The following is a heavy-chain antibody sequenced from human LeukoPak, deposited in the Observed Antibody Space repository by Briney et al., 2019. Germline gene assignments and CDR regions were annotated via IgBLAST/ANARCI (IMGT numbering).Heavy chain of an antibody. CDR1: GFIFSTYA. Sequence: GGSLRLSCAASGFIFSTYAMSWVRQAPGKGLEWVSAITGSGDSTYYADSVKGRFTLSRDYPKNTLYLQMNSLRAEDTAVYFCAKYSGSYYYPPNWDSWGQGTLVTVSS. J-gene: IGHJ4*02. CDR3: AKYSGSYYYPPNWDS. V-gene: IGHV3-23*01. CDR2: ITGSGDST. D-gene: IGHD1-26*01.